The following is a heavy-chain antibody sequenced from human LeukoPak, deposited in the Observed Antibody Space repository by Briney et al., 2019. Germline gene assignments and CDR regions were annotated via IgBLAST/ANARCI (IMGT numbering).Heavy chain of an antibody. D-gene: IGHD3-22*01. V-gene: IGHV3-64D*06. CDR2: ISSNGDST. CDR1: GFALSGYA. Sequence: PGGSLRLSCSASGFALSGYAMHWVRQAPGKGLEYVSAISSNGDSTYYADSVKGRFTISRDNSKNTLYLQMSSLRAEDTAVYYWVIDHYYDSSGHIDDGGQGTLVTVSS. CDR3: VIDHYYDSSGHIDD. J-gene: IGHJ4*02.